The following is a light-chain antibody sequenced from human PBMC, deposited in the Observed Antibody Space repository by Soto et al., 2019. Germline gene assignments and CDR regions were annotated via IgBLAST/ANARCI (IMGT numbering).Light chain of an antibody. J-gene: IGKJ1*01. V-gene: IGKV3-20*01. Sequence: EIVLTQSPGTLSLSPGERATLSCMASQSVSSSYLAWYQQKPGQAPSLLIYGASSRATGIPDRFSGSGSGTDFTLTISRLEPEDFAVYSCHQYGSSPRTFGQGTKVEIK. CDR3: HQYGSSPRT. CDR1: QSVSSSY. CDR2: GAS.